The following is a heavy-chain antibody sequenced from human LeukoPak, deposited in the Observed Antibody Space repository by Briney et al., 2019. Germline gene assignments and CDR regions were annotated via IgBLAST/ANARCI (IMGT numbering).Heavy chain of an antibody. CDR1: GFTFSSYA. D-gene: IGHD5-18*01. CDR3: AKDKSLQLFISAPYYFDY. J-gene: IGHJ4*02. V-gene: IGHV3-23*01. Sequence: GGSLRLSCAASGFTFSSYAMSWVRQAPGKGLEWVSAISGSGGSTYYADSVKGRFTISRDNSKNTLYLQMNSLRAEDTAVYYCAKDKSLQLFISAPYYFDYWGQGTLVTVSS. CDR2: ISGSGGST.